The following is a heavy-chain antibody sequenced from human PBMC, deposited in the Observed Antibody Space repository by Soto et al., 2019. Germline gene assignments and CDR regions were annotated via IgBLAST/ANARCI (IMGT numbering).Heavy chain of an antibody. CDR3: TSYDYGDYIIDY. CDR2: IRSKGNSYAT. D-gene: IGHD4-17*01. Sequence: EVPLVESGGGLVQPGGSLKLSCAASGFTFSGYAMHWVRQASGKGLEWVGRIRSKGNSYATSYAASVKGRFTISRDDSKNTAYLQMNSLKTEDTAVYFCTSYDYGDYIIDYWGQGTLVSVSS. CDR1: GFTFSGYA. V-gene: IGHV3-73*01. J-gene: IGHJ4*02.